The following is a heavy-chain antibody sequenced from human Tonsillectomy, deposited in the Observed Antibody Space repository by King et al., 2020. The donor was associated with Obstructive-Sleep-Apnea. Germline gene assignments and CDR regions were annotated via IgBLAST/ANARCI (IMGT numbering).Heavy chain of an antibody. V-gene: IGHV1-8*01. Sequence: VQLVQSGAEVKKPGASVRVSCKASGYTFTNYDINWVRQATGQGLEWMGWINPNSGNTGYAQKFQGRVTLTRNTSISTAYMDVSSLRSEDTAVYYCARGFGGGSGYYIGDHWGQGTLVTVSS. CDR1: GYTFTNYD. CDR3: ARGFGGGSGYYIGDH. D-gene: IGHD3-22*01. J-gene: IGHJ4*02. CDR2: INPNSGNT.